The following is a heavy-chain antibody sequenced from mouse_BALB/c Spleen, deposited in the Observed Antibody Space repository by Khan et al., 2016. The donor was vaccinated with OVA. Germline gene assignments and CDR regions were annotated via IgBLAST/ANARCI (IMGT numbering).Heavy chain of an antibody. CDR3: ARNRDPDYFDY. V-gene: IGHV2-9*02. CDR2: IWAGGST. J-gene: IGHJ2*01. Sequence: VELVESGPGLVAPSQSLSITCTVTGFSLTSYAIHWIRQPPGKGLEWLGIIWAGGSTNYNSALMSRLSISKDNSKSQVFLKMNSLQTHDTAMYYCARNRDPDYFDYWGQGTTLTVSS. CDR1: GFSLTSYA.